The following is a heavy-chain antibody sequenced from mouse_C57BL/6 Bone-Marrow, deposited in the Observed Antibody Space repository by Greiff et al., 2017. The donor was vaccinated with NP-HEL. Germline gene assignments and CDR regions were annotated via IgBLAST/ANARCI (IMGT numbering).Heavy chain of an antibody. D-gene: IGHD2-3*01. CDR1: GFTFSDYG. Sequence: VKVEESGGGLVKPGGSLKLSCAASGFTFSDYGMHWVRQAPEKGLEWVAYISSGSSTIYYADTVKGRFTISRDNAKNTLFLQMTSLRSEDTAMYYCARRWLLAWFAYWGQGTLVTVSA. CDR2: ISSGSSTI. V-gene: IGHV5-17*01. J-gene: IGHJ3*01. CDR3: ARRWLLAWFAY.